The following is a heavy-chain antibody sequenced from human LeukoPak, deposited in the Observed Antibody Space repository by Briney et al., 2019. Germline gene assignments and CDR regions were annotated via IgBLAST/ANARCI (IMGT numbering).Heavy chain of an antibody. V-gene: IGHV4-39*01. CDR1: GGSISSSSYF. CDR3: ARQLYVSGSYYAPMDV. J-gene: IGHJ6*03. D-gene: IGHD3-10*01. CDR2: VHYSGST. Sequence: PSETLSLTCSVSGGSISSSSYFWGWIRQPPGKGLEWIASVHYSGSTYYNPSLKSRLTISVDTSKNQFSLELSSVTAADTALYFCARQLYVSGSYYAPMDVWGKGTTVTISS.